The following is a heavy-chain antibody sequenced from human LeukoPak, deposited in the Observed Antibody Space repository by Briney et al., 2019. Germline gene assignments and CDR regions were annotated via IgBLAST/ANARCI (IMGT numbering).Heavy chain of an antibody. CDR2: IYGDDDKT. D-gene: IGHD3-22*01. Sequence: PGGYLRLSCVASGFTFSNYAMTWVRQAPGKGLEMVSGIYGDDDKTVYGDAVKGRFTISRDNSKNTLFLQMNSLRADDTAVYYCAKSSRYDTSGSNTWFDPWGQGTLVTVSS. J-gene: IGHJ5*02. CDR3: AKSSRYDTSGSNTWFDP. CDR1: GFTFSNYA. V-gene: IGHV3-23*01.